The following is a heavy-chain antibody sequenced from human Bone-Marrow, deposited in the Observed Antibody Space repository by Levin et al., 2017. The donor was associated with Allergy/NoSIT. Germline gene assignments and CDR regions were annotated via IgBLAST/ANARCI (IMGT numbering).Heavy chain of an antibody. CDR3: ARVALPRYCTSTSCSDSGYYFDY. Sequence: GGSLRLSCAASGFTFSSYDMHWVRQATGRGLEWVSSIGTSADSSSSGSVKGRFTVSRDNAKNSFYLQMNSLRAGDTAVYYCARVALPRYCTSTSCSDSGYYFDYWGQGTLVTVSS. CDR1: GFTFSSYD. J-gene: IGHJ4*02. D-gene: IGHD2-2*01. CDR2: IGTSADS. V-gene: IGHV3-13*04.